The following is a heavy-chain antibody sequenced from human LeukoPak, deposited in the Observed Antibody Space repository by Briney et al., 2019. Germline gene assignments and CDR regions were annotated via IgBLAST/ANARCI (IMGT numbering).Heavy chain of an antibody. J-gene: IGHJ4*02. CDR1: GYSFTSYG. D-gene: IGHD3-10*01. CDR2: ISGYDGYA. Sequence: ASVKVSCKASGYSFTSYGMTWVRQAPGQGLVWMGWISGYDGYAKYAENLQGRVTLTIDTSTTTAYMEMRSLGSDDTAVYSCARAPPGLTFGPGDYWGQGPLVKVSP. V-gene: IGHV1-18*01. CDR3: ARAPPGLTFGPGDY.